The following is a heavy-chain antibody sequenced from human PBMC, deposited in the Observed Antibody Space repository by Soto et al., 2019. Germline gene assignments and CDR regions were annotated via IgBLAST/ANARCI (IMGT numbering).Heavy chain of an antibody. CDR1: GGSIRNYY. V-gene: IGHV4-4*07. Sequence: QVQLQESGPGLVKPSETLSLTCTVSGGSIRNYYWSWIRQPAGKGLEWIGRIYSSGSTNYNPSLKSRVTMSVDTAKSQFSLKVSSVTVADTAVYYCARISAAAELYFDSWVQGTLVTVSS. J-gene: IGHJ4*02. CDR2: IYSSGST. D-gene: IGHD6-13*01. CDR3: ARISAAAELYFDS.